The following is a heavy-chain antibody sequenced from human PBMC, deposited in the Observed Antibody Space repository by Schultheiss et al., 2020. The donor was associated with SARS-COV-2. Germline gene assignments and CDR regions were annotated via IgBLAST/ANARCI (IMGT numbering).Heavy chain of an antibody. CDR1: GGTFSSYA. Sequence: ASVKVSCKASGGTFSSYAISWVRQAPGQGLEWMGIINPSGGSTTYAQKLQGWVTMTRDTSISTAYMELSRLRSDDTAVYYCAREAALGGFDYWGQGTLVTVSS. D-gene: IGHD3-16*01. J-gene: IGHJ4*02. CDR2: INPSGGST. CDR3: AREAALGGFDY. V-gene: IGHV1-2*04.